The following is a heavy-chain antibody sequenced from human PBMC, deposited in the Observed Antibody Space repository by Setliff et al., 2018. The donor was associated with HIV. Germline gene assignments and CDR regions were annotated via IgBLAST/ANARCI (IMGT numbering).Heavy chain of an antibody. Sequence: GGSLRLSCVVSGLTFNRYWMNWVRHAPGKRLEWVSAVSGGGTATEYAGSVQGRFTISRDNSKNALYLEMNNLRAEDTAIYYCAKPTPGLYPRSFDVWGQGTMVTVSS. J-gene: IGHJ3*01. D-gene: IGHD1-1*01. CDR1: GLTFNRYW. CDR3: AKPTPGLYPRSFDV. V-gene: IGHV3-23*01. CDR2: VSGGGTAT.